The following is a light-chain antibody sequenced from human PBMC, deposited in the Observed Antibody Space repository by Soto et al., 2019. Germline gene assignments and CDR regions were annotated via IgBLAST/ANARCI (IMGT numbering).Light chain of an antibody. CDR1: QSIAEK. V-gene: IGKV3-15*01. Sequence: ILMTQSPDTLSVSPGERATPACRASQSIAEKVVWYQQKSGQAPRLLIYGASTRAAGVPARFSGSGSGTDFSLTISRLEPEDFAVYYCHQYDNAPQTYGQGTKVDIK. J-gene: IGKJ2*01. CDR3: HQYDNAPQT. CDR2: GAS.